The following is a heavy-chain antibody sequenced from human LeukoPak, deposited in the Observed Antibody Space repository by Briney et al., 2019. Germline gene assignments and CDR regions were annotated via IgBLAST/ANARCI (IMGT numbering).Heavy chain of an antibody. Sequence: PSETLSLTCTVSGYSISSDYYCGWIRQPPGKGLEWIGSTSHSGTTYYNPSLKSRVTISIDASKNQFSLKLSSVTAADTAVYYCARGRDYFGYYYYMDVWGKGTTVTVSS. D-gene: IGHD2/OR15-2a*01. CDR1: GYSISSDYY. J-gene: IGHJ6*03. CDR2: TSHSGTT. CDR3: ARGRDYFGYYYYMDV. V-gene: IGHV4-38-2*02.